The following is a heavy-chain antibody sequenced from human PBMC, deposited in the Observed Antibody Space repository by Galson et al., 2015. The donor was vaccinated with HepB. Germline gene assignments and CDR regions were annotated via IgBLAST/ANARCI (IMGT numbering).Heavy chain of an antibody. CDR2: ISYDGSTQ. Sequence: SLRLSCAASGFIFSNHALHWVRRAPGKGLEWVAFISYDGSTQHYADSVKGRFTISRDNAKNSLFLQMNSLRAEDTAIYYCARDRGDYGDGNWFDPWGQGTLVSVSS. CDR3: ARDRGDYGDGNWFDP. CDR1: GFIFSNHA. V-gene: IGHV3-30*04. D-gene: IGHD4-17*01. J-gene: IGHJ5*02.